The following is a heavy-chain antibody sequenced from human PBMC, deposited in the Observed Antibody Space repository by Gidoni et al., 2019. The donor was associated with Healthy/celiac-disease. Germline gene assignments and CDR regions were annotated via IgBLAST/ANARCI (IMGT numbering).Heavy chain of an antibody. Sequence: EVQLVESGGGLVKPGGSLRLSCAASGFTFSNAWMSWVRQAPGKGLEWVGRIKSKTDGGTTDYAAPVKGRFTISRDDSKNTLYLQMNSLKTEDTAVYYCTTDPDYYDSSGYYSSSYWGQGTLVTVSS. CDR3: TTDPDYYDSSGYYSSSY. J-gene: IGHJ4*02. V-gene: IGHV3-15*01. D-gene: IGHD3-22*01. CDR2: IKSKTDGGTT. CDR1: GFTFSNAW.